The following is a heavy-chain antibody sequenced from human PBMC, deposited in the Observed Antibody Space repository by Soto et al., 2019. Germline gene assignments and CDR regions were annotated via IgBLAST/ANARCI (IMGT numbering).Heavy chain of an antibody. D-gene: IGHD4-4*01. CDR1: GFTFSGSA. J-gene: IGHJ4*02. Sequence: EVQLVESGGGLVQPGGSLKPSCAASGFTFSGSAMHWVRQASGKGLEWVGRIRSKANSYATAYAASVKGRFTISRDDSKNTAYLQMNSLKTEDTAVYYCTRSIGNYANYWGQGTLVTVSS. CDR2: IRSKANSYAT. V-gene: IGHV3-73*01. CDR3: TRSIGNYANY.